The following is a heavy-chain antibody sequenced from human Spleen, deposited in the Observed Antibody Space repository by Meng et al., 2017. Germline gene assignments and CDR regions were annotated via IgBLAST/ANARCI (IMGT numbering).Heavy chain of an antibody. D-gene: IGHD1-26*01. CDR3: ATGTYYLDY. CDR1: GGSISSYY. J-gene: IGHJ4*02. Sequence: GSLRLSCTVSGGSISSYYCSWIRQPPGKGLEWIGYIYYSGSTNYNPSLKSRVTISVDTSKNHFSLKLSSVTAADTAVYYCATGTYYLDYWGQGTLVTVSS. V-gene: IGHV4-59*01. CDR2: IYYSGST.